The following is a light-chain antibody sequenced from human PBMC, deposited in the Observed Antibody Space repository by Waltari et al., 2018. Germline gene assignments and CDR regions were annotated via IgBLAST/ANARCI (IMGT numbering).Light chain of an antibody. CDR1: SSYVGSYNL. J-gene: IGLJ1*01. CDR2: GDN. CDR3: CSYAGNHIYV. V-gene: IGLV2-23*01. Sequence: QSALTQPASVSGSPGQSITISCTGTSSYVGSYNLVSWYQQHPGKAPKLLIYGDNRRPFGISNRFSGSKSRNTASLTISGLQAEDEADYYCCSYAGNHIYVIGTGTKVPVL.